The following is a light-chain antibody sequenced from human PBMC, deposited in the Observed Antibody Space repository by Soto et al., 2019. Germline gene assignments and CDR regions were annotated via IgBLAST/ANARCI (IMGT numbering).Light chain of an antibody. Sequence: SYELTQPPSVSVAPGKTARITCGGNNIGGKSVHWYQRKPGQAPVLIIYNDGDRPSGIPERFSGSNSGNTATLTVSRVEARDEADYYCQVWGSNADPYVVFGGGTKLTVL. CDR2: NDG. J-gene: IGLJ2*01. V-gene: IGLV3-21*04. CDR1: NIGGKS. CDR3: QVWGSNADPYVV.